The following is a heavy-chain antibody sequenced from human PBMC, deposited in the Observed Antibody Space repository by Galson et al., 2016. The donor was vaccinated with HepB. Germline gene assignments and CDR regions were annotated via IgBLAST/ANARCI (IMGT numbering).Heavy chain of an antibody. D-gene: IGHD4-17*01. CDR1: GFSFSSHW. J-gene: IGHJ6*02. CDR2: INSDGTIS. CDR3: VREDYGDDPVYYYYYGMDV. V-gene: IGHV3-74*01. Sequence: SLRLSCAASGFSFSSHWMHWVRQDLGSGLVWVSRINSDGTISNYADSVKGRFTISRDNAKNTLYLQMNSLRAEDTALYYCVREDYGDDPVYYYYYGMDVWGQGTTVSVSS.